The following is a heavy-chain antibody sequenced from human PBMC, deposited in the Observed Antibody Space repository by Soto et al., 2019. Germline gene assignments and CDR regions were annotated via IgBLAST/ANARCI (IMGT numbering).Heavy chain of an antibody. D-gene: IGHD3-10*01. V-gene: IGHV1-69*12. CDR2: IIPIFGTA. CDR1: GGPFSRYA. CDR3: AFPTGRFMEAVHDY. Sequence: QVQLVQSGAEVKKPGSSVKVSCKASGGPFSRYAISWVRQAPGQGLEWMGGIIPIFGTANYAQKFQGRVTITADESTSTAYMELSSLRSEDTAVYYCAFPTGRFMEAVHDYWGQGTLVTVSS. J-gene: IGHJ4*02.